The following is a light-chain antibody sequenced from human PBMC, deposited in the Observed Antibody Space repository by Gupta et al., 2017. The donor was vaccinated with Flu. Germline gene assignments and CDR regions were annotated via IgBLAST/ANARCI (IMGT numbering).Light chain of an antibody. CDR2: GAS. Sequence: ERAILSCRASQSVSSKLAWYQHKRGQAPRLLIYGASTRASGVPARFSGSGSGTEFTLTISSLQSEDSAIYHCQQYNDWPLSFGGGTKVEIK. V-gene: IGKV3-15*01. J-gene: IGKJ4*01. CDR1: QSVSSK. CDR3: QQYNDWPLS.